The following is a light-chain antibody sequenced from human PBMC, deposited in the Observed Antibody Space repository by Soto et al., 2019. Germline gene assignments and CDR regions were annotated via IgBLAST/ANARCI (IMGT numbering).Light chain of an antibody. CDR2: VTSDGSH. CDR1: SGHSSFA. V-gene: IGLV4-69*01. CDR3: QAWDSSTVV. J-gene: IGLJ2*01. Sequence: QLVLTQSPSASASLGASVKLTCTLSSGHSSFAIAWHQQPPEKGPRYLMNVTSDGSHTKGDGIPDRFSGSSSGAERYLTISSLQSDDEADYYCQAWDSSTVVFGGGTKLTVL.